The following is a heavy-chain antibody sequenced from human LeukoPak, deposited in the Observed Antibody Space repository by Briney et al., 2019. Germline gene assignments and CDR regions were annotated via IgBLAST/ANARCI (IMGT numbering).Heavy chain of an antibody. Sequence: SETLSLTCTVSGGSISSSSYYWGWIRQPPGKGLEWIGSSYYSGSTYYNPSLKSRVTISVDTSKNQFPLKLSSVTAADTAVYYCARLYPPIFGVVPPKGWFDPWGQGTLVTVSS. J-gene: IGHJ5*02. CDR3: ARLYPPIFGVVPPKGWFDP. V-gene: IGHV4-39*01. CDR1: GGSISSSSYY. CDR2: SYYSGST. D-gene: IGHD3-3*01.